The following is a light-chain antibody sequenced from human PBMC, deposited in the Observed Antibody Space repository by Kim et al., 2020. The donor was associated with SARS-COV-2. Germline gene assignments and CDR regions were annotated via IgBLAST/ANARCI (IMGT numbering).Light chain of an antibody. CDR3: CSYTATGSYV. J-gene: IGLJ1*01. CDR2: EGF. CDR1: SSDVGIYNL. Sequence: QSALTQPASVSGSPGQSITISCTGTSSDVGIYNLVSWYQQHPGKVPKLIIYEGFQRPSGVSNRFSGSKSGYTASLTISGLQAEDEADYYCCSYTATGSYVFGSGTKVTVL. V-gene: IGLV2-23*01.